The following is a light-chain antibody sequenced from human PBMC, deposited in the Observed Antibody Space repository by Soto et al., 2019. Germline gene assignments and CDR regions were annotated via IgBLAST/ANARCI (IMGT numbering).Light chain of an antibody. Sequence: EIVLTQSPGTLSLSPGERATLSCRASQSVSSSYLAWYQQKPGQAPRLLIYGASSRATGIPDRFSGSGSGTDFTLTISRLEPEDFEVYYCQQYGSSPNTFGQGTNVDIK. CDR1: QSVSSSY. CDR2: GAS. J-gene: IGKJ2*01. V-gene: IGKV3-20*01. CDR3: QQYGSSPNT.